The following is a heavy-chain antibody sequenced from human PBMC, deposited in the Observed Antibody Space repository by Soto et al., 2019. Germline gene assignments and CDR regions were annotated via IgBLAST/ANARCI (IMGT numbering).Heavy chain of an antibody. Sequence: QVQLQESGPGLVKPSQTLSLTCTVSGGSISSGDYYWSWIRQPPGKGLEWIGYIYFSGSTYYNPSLKSRVTISVDTSKNQFSLKLSSVTAADTAVYYCASLLLWFGEPLWYFDLWGRGTLVTVSS. CDR3: ASLLLWFGEPLWYFDL. CDR1: GGSISSGDYY. D-gene: IGHD3-10*01. CDR2: IYFSGST. V-gene: IGHV4-30-4*01. J-gene: IGHJ2*01.